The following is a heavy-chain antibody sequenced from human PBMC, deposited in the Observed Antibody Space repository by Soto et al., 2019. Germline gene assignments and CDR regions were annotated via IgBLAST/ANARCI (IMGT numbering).Heavy chain of an antibody. CDR1: GVNFGSYG. V-gene: IGHV3-21*01. CDR2: ISAVSTYI. CDR3: ARFASSRVEGIKTYCFDS. Sequence: PSGSLCLSCAASGVNFGSYGVYWVRQAPGKGLEWVSSISAVSTYIYYAASVKGRFTTSRDNAKNSMFLQMDTLTVEDTAVYDCARFASSRVEGIKTYCFDSWGQGIPVTVSS. J-gene: IGHJ5*01. D-gene: IGHD3-10*01.